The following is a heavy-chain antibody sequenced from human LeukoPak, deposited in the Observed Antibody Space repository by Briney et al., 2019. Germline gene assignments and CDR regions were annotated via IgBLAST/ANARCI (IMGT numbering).Heavy chain of an antibody. CDR2: VYYSGST. V-gene: IGHV4-59*01. CDR1: GGSISDYY. Sequence: SETLSLTCTVSGGSISDYYWSWMRQPPGKGLEWIGYVYYSGSTRYNPSLKSRVTISVDTSKNQFSLKLSSVTAAETALYYCASRNIGFAYWGHGTLVTVSS. J-gene: IGHJ4*01. CDR3: ASRNIGFAY. D-gene: IGHD1/OR15-1a*01.